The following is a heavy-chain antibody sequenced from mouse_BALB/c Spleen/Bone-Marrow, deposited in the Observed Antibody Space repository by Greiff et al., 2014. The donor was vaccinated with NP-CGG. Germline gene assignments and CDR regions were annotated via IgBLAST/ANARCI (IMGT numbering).Heavy chain of an antibody. J-gene: IGHJ4*01. V-gene: IGHV1-9*01. CDR2: ILLGRGST. CDR1: GYTFSSYW. D-gene: IGHD1-1*01. CDR3: ARWDTTAMDY. Sequence: VQLVESGAELMKPGASVKVSCKATGYTFSSYWIEWVKQRPGHGLEWIGEILLGRGSTNYNEKFKGKATFTSDTSSNTAYMQLSSLTSEDSAVYYCARWDTTAMDYWGQGTSVTVSS.